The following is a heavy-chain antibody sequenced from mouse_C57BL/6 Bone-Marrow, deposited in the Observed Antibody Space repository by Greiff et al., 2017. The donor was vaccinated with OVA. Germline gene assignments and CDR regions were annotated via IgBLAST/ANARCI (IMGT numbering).Heavy chain of an antibody. CDR1: GYTFTSYG. V-gene: IGHV1-81*01. Sequence: QVQLQQSGAELARPGASVKLSCKASGYTFTSYGISWVKQRTGQGLEWIGEIYPRSGNTYYNEKFKGKATLTADKSSSTAYMELRSLTSEDSAVYFCARCKGLGFAYWGQGTLVTVSA. CDR3: ARCKGLGFAY. J-gene: IGHJ3*01. CDR2: IYPRSGNT.